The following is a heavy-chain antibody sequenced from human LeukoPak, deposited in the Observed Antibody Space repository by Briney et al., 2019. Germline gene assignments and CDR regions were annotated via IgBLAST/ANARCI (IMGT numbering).Heavy chain of an antibody. CDR3: ASSPPPYCSSTSCYELDY. CDR2: IIPIFGTA. J-gene: IGHJ4*02. CDR1: GGTFSSYA. Sequence: SVKVSCKASGGTFSSYAISWVRQAPGQGLEWMGRIIPIFGTANYAQKFQGRVTITTDESTSTAYMELSSLRSEDTAVYYCASSPPPYCSSTSCYELDYWGQGTLVTVSS. D-gene: IGHD2-2*01. V-gene: IGHV1-69*05.